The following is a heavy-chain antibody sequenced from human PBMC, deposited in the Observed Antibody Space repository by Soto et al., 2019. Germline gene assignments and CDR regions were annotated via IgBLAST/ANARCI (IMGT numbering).Heavy chain of an antibody. Sequence: SETLSLTCTVSGGSISSGGYYWSWIRQHPGKGLEWIGYIYYSGSTYYNPSLKSRVTISVDTSKNQFSLKLSSVTAADTAVYYCAREYGDEVVFDYWGQGTLVTVSS. CDR1: GGSISSGGYY. D-gene: IGHD4-17*01. V-gene: IGHV4-31*03. CDR3: AREYGDEVVFDY. J-gene: IGHJ4*02. CDR2: IYYSGST.